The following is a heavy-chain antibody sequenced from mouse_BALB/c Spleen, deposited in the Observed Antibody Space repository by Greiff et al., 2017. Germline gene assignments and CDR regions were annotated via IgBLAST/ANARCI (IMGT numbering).Heavy chain of an antibody. CDR2: ISSGGST. Sequence: EVKLVESGGGLVKPGGSLKLSCAASGFTFSSYAMSWVRQTPEKRLEWVASISSGGSTYYPDSVKGRFTISRDNARNILYLQMSSLRSEDTAMYYCARGEIYYGNPFAYWGQGTLVTVSA. CDR3: ARGEIYYGNPFAY. CDR1: GFTFSSYA. J-gene: IGHJ3*01. V-gene: IGHV5-6-5*01. D-gene: IGHD2-1*01.